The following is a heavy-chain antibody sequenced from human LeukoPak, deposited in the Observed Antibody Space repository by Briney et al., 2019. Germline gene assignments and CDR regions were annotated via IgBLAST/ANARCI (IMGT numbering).Heavy chain of an antibody. Sequence: SETLSLTCTVSGGSISSYYWSWIRQPPGKGLEWIGYIYYSGSTNYNPSLKSRVTISVDTSKNQFSLQLNSVTPEDTAVYYCARGGRGAFDIWDQGTMVTVSS. V-gene: IGHV4-59*12. CDR1: GGSISSYY. D-gene: IGHD5-24*01. CDR3: ARGGRGAFDI. CDR2: IYYSGST. J-gene: IGHJ3*02.